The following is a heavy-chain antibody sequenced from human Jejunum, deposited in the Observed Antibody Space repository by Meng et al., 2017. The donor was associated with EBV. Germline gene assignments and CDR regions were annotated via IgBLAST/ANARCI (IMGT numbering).Heavy chain of an antibody. D-gene: IGHD1-26*01. CDR3: ARHVMGVVGAADIDY. Sequence: QIQLVQSGAEVKKPGASLKVSCKASDYSFTTFGISWVRQAPGQGLEWMGWINSYTGNTNYAQKLQGRVTMTRDTSTSTAYLELRSLGSDDTAVYYCARHVMGVVGAADIDYWGPGTLVTVS. CDR2: INSYTGNT. V-gene: IGHV1-18*01. J-gene: IGHJ4*02. CDR1: DYSFTTFG.